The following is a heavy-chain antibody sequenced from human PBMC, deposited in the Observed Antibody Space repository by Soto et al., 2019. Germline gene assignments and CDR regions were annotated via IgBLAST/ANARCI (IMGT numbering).Heavy chain of an antibody. CDR1: GGSINRGRHS. V-gene: IGHV4-30-2*06. CDR3: ARARYYLRCWDL. J-gene: IGHJ5*02. Sequence: SETLSLPSTVSGGSINRGRHSWGWVPQSPGKGLEWIGDSYYSGSSYYNPSLQSRVTISVDRSKAQCYLTLTSVTAAYMAVYYCARARYYLRCWDLWGRRRPFTVAS. D-gene: IGHD3-10*01. CDR2: SYYSGSS.